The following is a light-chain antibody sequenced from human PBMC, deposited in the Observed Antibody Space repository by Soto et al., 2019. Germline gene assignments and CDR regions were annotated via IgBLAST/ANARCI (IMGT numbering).Light chain of an antibody. CDR1: SSNIGTNY. J-gene: IGLJ3*02. Sequence: QSVLTQPPSASGTPGQRVTISCSGSSSNIGTNYVYWYQQVPGTAPKLLIYRNNQRPSGVPDRFSGSKSGTSASLAIRGLRSEDEADYYCATWDDSLSAQVVFGGGTKLTVL. CDR3: ATWDDSLSAQVV. V-gene: IGLV1-47*01. CDR2: RNN.